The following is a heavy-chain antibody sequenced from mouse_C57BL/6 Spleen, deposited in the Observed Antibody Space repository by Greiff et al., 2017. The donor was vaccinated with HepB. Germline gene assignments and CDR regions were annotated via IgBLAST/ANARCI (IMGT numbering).Heavy chain of an antibody. V-gene: IGHV5-6*01. CDR1: GFTFSSYG. D-gene: IGHD1-1*01. J-gene: IGHJ2*01. CDR3: ARRGTTVVFDY. Sequence: EVHLVESGGDLVKPGGSLKLSCAASGFTFSSYGMSWVRQTPDKRLEWVATISSGGSYTYYPDSVKGRFTISRDNAKNTLYLQMSSLKSEDTAMYYCARRGTTVVFDYWGQGTTLTVSS. CDR2: ISSGGSYT.